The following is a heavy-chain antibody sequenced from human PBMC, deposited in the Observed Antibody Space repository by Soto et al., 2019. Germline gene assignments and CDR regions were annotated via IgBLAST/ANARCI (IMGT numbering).Heavy chain of an antibody. D-gene: IGHD1-26*01. Sequence: QVQLVESGGGVVQPGRSLRLSCAASGFTFNSYGMHWVRQGPGNGLEWVAFISYDSTKTYYADSVKGRFTISRDNSNRALYVQMTSLTGEDTAVYYCARTRSAWSDFHYYSLDVWGQGTTVTVSS. J-gene: IGHJ6*02. CDR1: GFTFNSYG. CDR3: ARTRSAWSDFHYYSLDV. V-gene: IGHV3-30*03. CDR2: ISYDSTKT.